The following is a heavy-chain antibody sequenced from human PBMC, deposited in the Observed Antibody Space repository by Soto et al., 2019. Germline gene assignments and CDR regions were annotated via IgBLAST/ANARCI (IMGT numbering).Heavy chain of an antibody. CDR3: ARGVITMIAEGYYYYGMDV. J-gene: IGHJ6*02. Sequence: SVKVSCKASGGTFSSYAISWVRQAPGQGLEWMGGIIPIFGTANYAQKFQGRVTITADESTSTAYMELSSLRSEDTAVYYCARGVITMIAEGYYYYGMDVWGQGTPVTVYS. CDR1: GGTFSSYA. D-gene: IGHD3-22*01. CDR2: IIPIFGTA. V-gene: IGHV1-69*13.